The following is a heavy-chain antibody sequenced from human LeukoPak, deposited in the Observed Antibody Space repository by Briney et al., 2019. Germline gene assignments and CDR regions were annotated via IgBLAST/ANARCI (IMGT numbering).Heavy chain of an antibody. D-gene: IGHD6-19*01. CDR1: GFTFSSYA. J-gene: IGHJ4*02. CDR2: ISGSGGST. V-gene: IGHV3-23*01. CDR3: AKSVGIAMAGHFDS. Sequence: GGSLRLSCAASGFTFSSYAMSWVRQAPGKGLEWGSAISGSGGSTYYADSVKGRFTISRDNSKNTLYLQVSSVRVEDTAVYYCAKSVGIAMAGHFDSWGQGTLVTVSS.